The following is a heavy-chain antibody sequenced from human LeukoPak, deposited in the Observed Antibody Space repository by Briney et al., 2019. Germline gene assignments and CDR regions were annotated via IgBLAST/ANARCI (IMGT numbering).Heavy chain of an antibody. D-gene: IGHD2-21*02. V-gene: IGHV5-51*01. CDR3: AGNLEYCGGDCYDY. CDR1: GYSFVSYW. Sequence: GESLKISCKGSGYSFVSYWIGWVRQMPGKGLEWVGIIFPGDSDTRYSPSFQGQVTISADKTISTAYLQWSSLKASDSAMYYCAGNLEYCGGDCYDYWGQGTLVTVSS. CDR2: IFPGDSDT. J-gene: IGHJ4*02.